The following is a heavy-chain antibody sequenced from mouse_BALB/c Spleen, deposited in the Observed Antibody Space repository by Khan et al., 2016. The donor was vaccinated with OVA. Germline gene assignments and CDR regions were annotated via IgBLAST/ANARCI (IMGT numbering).Heavy chain of an antibody. CDR2: INPSTGYT. D-gene: IGHD1-1*01. J-gene: IGHJ2*01. CDR3: ARRGLRWDFDY. CDR1: GYTFINYW. V-gene: IGHV1-7*01. Sequence: QVQLKQSGAELAKPGASVKMSCKASGYTFINYWILWVKQRPGQGLVWIVYINPSTGYTEYNPNFKDKATLTADKSSSTAYMQLSSLTSEDSAVYYCARRGLRWDFDYWGQGTTLTVSS.